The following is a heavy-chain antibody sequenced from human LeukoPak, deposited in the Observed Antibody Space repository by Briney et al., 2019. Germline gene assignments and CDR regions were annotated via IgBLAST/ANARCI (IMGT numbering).Heavy chain of an antibody. CDR3: ARGLDLLWFGEALRWFDP. CDR2: ISYIGKT. Sequence: SETLSLTCIVSDGSITTDSLYWGWFRQPPGKGLEWLGMISYIGKTDYHPSLRSRVSISIDRSKNQFSLKLSSVTAADTAVYYCARGLDLLWFGEALRWFDPWGQGTLVTVSS. J-gene: IGHJ5*02. CDR1: DGSITTDSLY. D-gene: IGHD3-10*01. V-gene: IGHV4-39*07.